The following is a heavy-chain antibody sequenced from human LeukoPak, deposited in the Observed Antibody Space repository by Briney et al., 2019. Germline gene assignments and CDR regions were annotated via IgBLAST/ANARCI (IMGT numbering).Heavy chain of an antibody. V-gene: IGHV1-3*01. D-gene: IGHD6-19*01. CDR1: GYTFTSYA. CDR3: ARAYSSGWYLPYYFDY. J-gene: IGHJ4*02. Sequence: ASVKVSCKASGYTFTSYAMHWVRQAPGQRLEWMGWINAGNGSTKYSQKFQGRVTITRDTSASTAYMELSSLRSEDTAVYYCARAYSSGWYLPYYFDYWGQGTLVTVSS. CDR2: INAGNGST.